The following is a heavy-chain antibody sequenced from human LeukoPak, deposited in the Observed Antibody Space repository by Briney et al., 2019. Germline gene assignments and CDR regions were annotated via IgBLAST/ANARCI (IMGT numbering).Heavy chain of an antibody. CDR3: ARDRDGSGSGFDY. J-gene: IGHJ4*02. CDR2: MNSRGSMI. V-gene: IGHV3-48*03. D-gene: IGHD3-10*01. CDR1: GFTFSDYE. Sequence: GGSLRLSCAASGFTFSDYEMNWVRQAPGKGLEWIAYMNSRGSMIYFADSVKGRFTISRDNAKNSLYLQMNSLRAEDTAVYYCARDRDGSGSGFDYWGQGTLVTVSS.